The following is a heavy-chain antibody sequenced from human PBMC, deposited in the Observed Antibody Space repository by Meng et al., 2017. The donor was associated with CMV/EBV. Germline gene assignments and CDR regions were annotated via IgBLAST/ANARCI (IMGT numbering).Heavy chain of an antibody. J-gene: IGHJ6*02. V-gene: IGHV4-34*01. D-gene: IGHD3-16*01. CDR2: INHSGST. Sequence: SETLSLTCAVYGGSFSGYYWSWIRQPPGKGLEWIGEINHSGSTNYNPSLKSRVTISVDTSKNQFSLKLSSVTAADTAVYYCFGSFTYYYGMDVWGQGTMVTVSS. CDR3: FGSFTYYYGMDV. CDR1: GGSFSGYY.